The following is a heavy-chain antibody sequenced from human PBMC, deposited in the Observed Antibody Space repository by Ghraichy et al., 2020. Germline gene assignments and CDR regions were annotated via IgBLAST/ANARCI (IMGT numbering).Heavy chain of an antibody. CDR3: ARGESGDYVWGSYRPRDY. D-gene: IGHD3-16*02. Sequence: GGSLRLSCAASGFTFSSYSMNWVRQAPGKGLEWVSSISSSSSYIYYADSVKGRFTISRDNAKNSLYLQMNSLRAEDTAVYYCARGESGDYVWGSYRPRDYWGQGTLVTVSS. V-gene: IGHV3-21*01. J-gene: IGHJ4*02. CDR2: ISSSSSYI. CDR1: GFTFSSYS.